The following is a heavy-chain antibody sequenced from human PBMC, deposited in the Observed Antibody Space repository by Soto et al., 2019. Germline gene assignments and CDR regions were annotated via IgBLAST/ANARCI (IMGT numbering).Heavy chain of an antibody. D-gene: IGHD3-16*02. CDR1: GGSISSGGYY. CDR2: IYYSGST. CDR3: ARDVGYDYVWGSYRYDAFDI. V-gene: IGHV4-31*03. J-gene: IGHJ3*02. Sequence: QVQLQESGPGLVKPSQTLSLTCTVSGGSISSGGYYWSWISQHPGKGLEWIGYIYYSGSTYYNPSLKIRVAISVDTSKNQFSLKLSSVTAADTAVYYCARDVGYDYVWGSYRYDAFDIWGQGTMVTVSS.